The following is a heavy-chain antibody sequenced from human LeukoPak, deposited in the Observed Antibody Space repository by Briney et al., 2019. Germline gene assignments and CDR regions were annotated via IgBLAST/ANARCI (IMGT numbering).Heavy chain of an antibody. Sequence: KSSETLSLTCTVSGGSISSYYWSWIRQPAGKGLGWIGRIYTSGSTNYNPSLKSRVTMSVDTSKNQFSLKLSSVTAADTAVYYCARAPQADSSGWYGGDYWGQGTLVTVSS. CDR2: IYTSGST. D-gene: IGHD6-19*01. CDR3: ARAPQADSSGWYGGDY. J-gene: IGHJ4*02. CDR1: GGSISSYY. V-gene: IGHV4-4*07.